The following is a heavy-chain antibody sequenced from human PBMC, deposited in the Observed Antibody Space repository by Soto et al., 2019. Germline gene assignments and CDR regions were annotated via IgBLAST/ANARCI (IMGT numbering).Heavy chain of an antibody. J-gene: IGHJ4*02. D-gene: IGHD6-19*01. CDR1: GFTFSDHR. Sequence: EVQLVESGGGLVQPGGSLRLSCVGSGFTFSDHRIHWVRQAPGKGLVWVSRIHSGGSIADYADSVKGRFTISRDDAKNPVYLQMNSLRAEDTAVYYCTRSVGWYDYWGQGTLVTVSS. CDR3: TRSVGWYDY. V-gene: IGHV3-74*01. CDR2: IHSGGSIA.